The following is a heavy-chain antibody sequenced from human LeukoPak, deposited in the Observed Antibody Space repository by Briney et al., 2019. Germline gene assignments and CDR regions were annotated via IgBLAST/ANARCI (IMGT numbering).Heavy chain of an antibody. Sequence: GGSLRLSCAASGFTFSSYSMTWVRQAPGKGLEWVSYISSSSSTIYYADSVKGRFTISRDNAKNSLYLQMNRLRDEDTAVYYCARDRGIAVDWGQGTLVTVSS. J-gene: IGHJ4*02. D-gene: IGHD6-19*01. V-gene: IGHV3-48*02. CDR2: ISSSSSTI. CDR3: ARDRGIAVD. CDR1: GFTFSSYS.